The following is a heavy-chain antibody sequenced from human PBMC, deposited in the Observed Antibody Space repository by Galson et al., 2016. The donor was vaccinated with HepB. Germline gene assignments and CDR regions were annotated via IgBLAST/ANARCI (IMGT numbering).Heavy chain of an antibody. V-gene: IGHV4-59*01. J-gene: IGHJ3*02. Sequence: SETLSLTCTVSGASINSDFWSWIRQPPGKGLEWIGFIYYSGSTNYNPSLKSRLTISVDTSRNQFSLKLTSVTAADTAVYYCARDPDIDAFDIWGQGTMVTVSS. CDR1: GASINSDF. CDR2: IYYSGST. CDR3: ARDPDIDAFDI. D-gene: IGHD1-14*01.